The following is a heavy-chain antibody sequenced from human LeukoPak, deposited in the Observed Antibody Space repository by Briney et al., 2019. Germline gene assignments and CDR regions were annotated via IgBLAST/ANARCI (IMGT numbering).Heavy chain of an antibody. D-gene: IGHD3-10*01. Sequence: ASVKVSCKASRGTFSSYAISWVRQAPGQGLEWMGRIIPILGIANYAQRFQGRVTITADKSTSTAYMELSSLRSEDTAVYYCARVLWFGELNYYYYGMDVWGQGTTVTVSS. J-gene: IGHJ6*02. CDR1: RGTFSSYA. V-gene: IGHV1-69*04. CDR2: IIPILGIA. CDR3: ARVLWFGELNYYYYGMDV.